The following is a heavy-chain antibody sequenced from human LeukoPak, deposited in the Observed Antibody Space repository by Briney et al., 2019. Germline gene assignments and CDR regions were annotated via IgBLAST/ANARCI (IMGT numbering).Heavy chain of an antibody. D-gene: IGHD6-19*01. CDR3: ARDATVGVPGTLYFDH. Sequence: GGSLRLSCAASGFTFSSYSMNWVRQAPGKGLEWVSYIDATSGTIHYGDSVKGRFTISRDNAKNSLYLQMNSLRVEDTAVCYCARDATVGVPGTLYFDHWGQGILVTVSS. CDR1: GFTFSSYS. CDR2: IDATSGTI. J-gene: IGHJ4*02. V-gene: IGHV3-48*04.